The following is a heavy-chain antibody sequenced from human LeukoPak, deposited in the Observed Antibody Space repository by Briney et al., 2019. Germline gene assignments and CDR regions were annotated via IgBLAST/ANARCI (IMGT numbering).Heavy chain of an antibody. V-gene: IGHV3-21*01. CDR1: GFTFSSYS. Sequence: GGSLRLSCAASGFTFSSYSMNWVRQAPGKGLEWVSSISSSSSYIYHADSVKGRFTISRDNAKNTLYLQMNSLRAEDTAVYYCARGASGSSWTEVFDYWGQGTLVTVSS. J-gene: IGHJ4*02. D-gene: IGHD6-13*01. CDR2: ISSSSSYI. CDR3: ARGASGSSWTEVFDY.